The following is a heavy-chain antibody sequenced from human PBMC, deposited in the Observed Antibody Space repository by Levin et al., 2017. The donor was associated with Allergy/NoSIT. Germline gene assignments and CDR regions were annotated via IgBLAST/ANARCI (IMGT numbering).Heavy chain of an antibody. Sequence: ASVKVSCKASGYTFTGYYMHWVRQAPGQGLEWMGWINPNSGGTNYAQKFQGWVTMTRDTSISTAYMELSRLRSDDTAVYYCARAHDYSNGASYGMDVWGQGTTVTVSS. CDR3: ARAHDYSNGASYGMDV. CDR1: GYTFTGYY. J-gene: IGHJ6*02. CDR2: INPNSGGT. D-gene: IGHD4-11*01. V-gene: IGHV1-2*04.